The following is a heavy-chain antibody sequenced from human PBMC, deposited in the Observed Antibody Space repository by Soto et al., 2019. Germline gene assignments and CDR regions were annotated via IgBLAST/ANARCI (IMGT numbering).Heavy chain of an antibody. J-gene: IGHJ4*02. CDR3: ARDRYSSGWYDLDY. CDR2: ISGSGGST. Sequence: GGSLRLSCAASGFTFSNYAVTWVRQAPGKGLEWVSTISGSGGSTYYADSVKGRFTISRDNSKNTLYLQMNSLRVEDTAVYYCARDRYSSGWYDLDYWGQGALVTVSS. D-gene: IGHD6-19*01. V-gene: IGHV3-23*01. CDR1: GFTFSNYA.